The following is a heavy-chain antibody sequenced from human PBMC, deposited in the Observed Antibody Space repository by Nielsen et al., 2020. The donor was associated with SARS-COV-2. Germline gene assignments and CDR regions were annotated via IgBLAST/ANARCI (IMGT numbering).Heavy chain of an antibody. D-gene: IGHD4-17*01. CDR1: GFTLSNYG. J-gene: IGHJ4*02. Sequence: GGSLRLSCAASGFTLSNYGMHWVRQAPGKGLEWVAVISYDGNKNYYADSVKGRFTISRDNSKNTLYLQMNSLRAEDTAVYYCARGVSIAVTTPFNYWGQGTLVTVSS. V-gene: IGHV3-30*03. CDR3: ARGVSIAVTTPFNY. CDR2: ISYDGNKN.